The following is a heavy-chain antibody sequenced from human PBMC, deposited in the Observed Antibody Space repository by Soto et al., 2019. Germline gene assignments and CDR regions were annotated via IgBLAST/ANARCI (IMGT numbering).Heavy chain of an antibody. D-gene: IGHD6-6*01. J-gene: IGHJ6*02. CDR3: ARDVYRYSSSSSEDV. Sequence: PGGSLRLSCAASGFTFNDYYMSWIRQAPGKGLDWVAYISSSSRTTKYGDSVKGRFTISRDNAKNSLFLQMNSLRGEDTAVYYCARDVYRYSSSSSEDVRGQGTTVTVSS. CDR1: GFTFNDYY. CDR2: ISSSSRTT. V-gene: IGHV3-11*06.